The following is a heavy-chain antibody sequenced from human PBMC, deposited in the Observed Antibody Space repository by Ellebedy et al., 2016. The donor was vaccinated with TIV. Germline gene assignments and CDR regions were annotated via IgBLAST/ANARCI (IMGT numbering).Heavy chain of an antibody. CDR3: ARDYYGSGSYQDY. D-gene: IGHD3-10*01. V-gene: IGHV3-30*03. Sequence: PGGSLRLSCAASGFIFSSYGMHWVRQAPGKGLEWVAIISSDGRNKFYADSVKGRFTISRDNSKNTLSLQMNSLRAEDTAVYFCARDYYGSGSYQDYWGQGTLVTVSS. J-gene: IGHJ4*02. CDR1: GFIFSSYG. CDR2: ISSDGRNK.